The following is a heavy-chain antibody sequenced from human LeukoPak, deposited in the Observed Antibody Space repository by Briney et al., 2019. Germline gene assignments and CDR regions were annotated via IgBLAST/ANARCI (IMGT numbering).Heavy chain of an antibody. CDR3: ARYSGRSGCDY. Sequence: ASVKVSCKASGYTFTSYGISWVRQAPGQGLEWMGWISAYNGDTNYAQKLQGRVTMTTDTSTNIVYMELKSLRSDDTAVYYCARYSGRSGCDYWGQGTLVTVSS. D-gene: IGHD6-19*01. CDR2: ISAYNGDT. CDR1: GYTFTSYG. J-gene: IGHJ4*02. V-gene: IGHV1-18*01.